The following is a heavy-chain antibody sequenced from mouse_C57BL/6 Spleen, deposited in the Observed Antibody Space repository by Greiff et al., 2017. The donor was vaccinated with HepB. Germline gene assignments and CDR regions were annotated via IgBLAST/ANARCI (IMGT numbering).Heavy chain of an antibody. CDR2: IDPSDSYT. CDR1: GYTFTSYW. V-gene: IGHV1-50*01. CDR3: ARRLIVYRGYFDY. Sequence: QVQLKQPGAELVKPGASVKLSCKASGYTFTSYWMQWVKQRPGQGLEWIGEIDPSDSYTNYNQKFKGKATLTVDTSSSTAYMQLSSLTSEDSAVYYCARRLIVYRGYFDYWGQGTTLTVSS. D-gene: IGHD2-12*01. J-gene: IGHJ2*01.